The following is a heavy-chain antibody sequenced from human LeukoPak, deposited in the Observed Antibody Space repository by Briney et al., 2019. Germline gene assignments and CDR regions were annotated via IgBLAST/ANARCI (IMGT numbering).Heavy chain of an antibody. CDR2: ISSSSSYI. V-gene: IGHV3-21*04. J-gene: IGHJ3*02. Sequence: PGGSLRLSCAASGFTFSSYSMNWVRQAPGKGLEWVSSISSSSSYIYYADSVKGRFTISRDNAKNSLYLQMNSLRAEDTAVYYCARVDGRYYYGSGSYSLALDAFDIWGQGTMVTVSS. D-gene: IGHD3-10*01. CDR3: ARVDGRYYYGSGSYSLALDAFDI. CDR1: GFTFSSYS.